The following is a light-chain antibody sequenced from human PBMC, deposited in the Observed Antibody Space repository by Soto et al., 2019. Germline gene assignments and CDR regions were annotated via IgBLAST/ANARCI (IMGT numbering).Light chain of an antibody. CDR2: AAS. V-gene: IGKV1-39*01. Sequence: DIQMTQSPSSLSASVGDRVTITCRASQIISTYLNWYQQRAGLAPRLLIYAASSLQSGVPPRFSGSGSGKDFTLTISSLQPEDFATYFCQQTYSAPPTFGQGTKVEIK. CDR1: QIISTY. CDR3: QQTYSAPPT. J-gene: IGKJ1*01.